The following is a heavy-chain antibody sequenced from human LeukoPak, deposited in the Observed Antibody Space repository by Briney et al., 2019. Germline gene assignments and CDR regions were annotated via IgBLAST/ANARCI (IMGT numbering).Heavy chain of an antibody. CDR2: IYYSGST. V-gene: IGHV4-59*01. CDR1: GGSISSYY. Sequence: SETLSLTCTVSGGSISSYYWSWIGQPPGKGLEWIGYIYYSGSTNYNPSLKSRVTISVDTSKNQFSLKLSSVTAADTAVYYCARDGGPYYYYYMDVWGKGTTVTVSS. CDR3: ARDGGPYYYYYMDV. D-gene: IGHD2-15*01. J-gene: IGHJ6*03.